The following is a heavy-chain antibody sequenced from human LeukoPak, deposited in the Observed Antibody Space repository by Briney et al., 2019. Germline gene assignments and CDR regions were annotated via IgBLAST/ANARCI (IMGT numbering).Heavy chain of an antibody. J-gene: IGHJ6*03. CDR2: INPDSGGT. V-gene: IGHV1-2*02. D-gene: IGHD5-18*01. CDR1: GYTFTGYY. Sequence: GALVKVSCKASGYTFTGYYLHWVRQAPGQGLEWMGWINPDSGGTNYAQKFQGRVTMTRDTSISTAYMELSRLRSDDTAVYYCARIDVGGGYSAHTDVWGKGTTVTVS. CDR3: ARIDVGGGYSAHTDV.